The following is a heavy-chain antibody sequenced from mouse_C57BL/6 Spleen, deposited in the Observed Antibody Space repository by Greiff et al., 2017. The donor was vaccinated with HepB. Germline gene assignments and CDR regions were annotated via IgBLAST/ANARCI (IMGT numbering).Heavy chain of an antibody. CDR2: IDPETGGT. CDR3: TRDRITTVVATKGFAY. Sequence: VQLQQSGAELVRPGASVTLSCKASGYTFTDYEMHWVKQTPVHGLEWIGAIDPETGGTAYNQKFKGKAILTADKSSSTAYMELRSLTSEDSAVYYCTRDRITTVVATKGFAYWGQGTLVTVSA. J-gene: IGHJ3*01. D-gene: IGHD1-1*01. CDR1: GYTFTDYE. V-gene: IGHV1-15*01.